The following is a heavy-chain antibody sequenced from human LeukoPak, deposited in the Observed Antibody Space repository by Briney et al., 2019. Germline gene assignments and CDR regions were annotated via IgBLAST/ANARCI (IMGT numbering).Heavy chain of an antibody. Sequence: GASVRVSCKASGYTFTNYDINWVREATGQGLEWMGYMKPNSGNTGYAQKFQGRVTMTRDTSISTAYMELSRLTSEDTAVYYCETELRWKDHWGQGTIVTVCS. CDR1: GYTFTNYD. CDR2: MKPNSGNT. V-gene: IGHV1-8*01. J-gene: IGHJ4*02. D-gene: IGHD4-23*01. CDR3: ETELRWKDH.